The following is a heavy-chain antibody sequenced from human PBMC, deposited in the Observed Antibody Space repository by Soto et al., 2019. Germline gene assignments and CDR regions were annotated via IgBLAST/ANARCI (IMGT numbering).Heavy chain of an antibody. CDR3: TKDTFGGRDS. Sequence: EAQLGESGGGLVQPGGSLRLSCTGSGIDLSIYWMHWVRQAPGKGLVWVSRINPESTTISYADSVKGRFTISRDNAENTLFLHMNSLSAEDTGVYYCTKDTFGGRDSWGQGTLVTVSS. D-gene: IGHD2-15*01. J-gene: IGHJ4*02. CDR2: INPESTTI. V-gene: IGHV3-74*01. CDR1: GIDLSIYW.